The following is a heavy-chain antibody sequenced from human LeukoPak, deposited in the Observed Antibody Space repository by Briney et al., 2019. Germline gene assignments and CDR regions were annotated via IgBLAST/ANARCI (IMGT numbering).Heavy chain of an antibody. J-gene: IGHJ4*02. CDR3: ARALSGSYYGYYFDY. CDR2: IYHSGST. CDR1: GGSISSSNW. V-gene: IGHV4-4*02. D-gene: IGHD1-26*01. Sequence: SGTLSLTCAVSGGSISSSNWWSWVRQPPGKGLEWIGEIYHSGSTNYNPSLKSRVTISVDTSKNQFSLKLSSVTAADTAVYYCARALSGSYYGYYFDYWGQGTLVTVSS.